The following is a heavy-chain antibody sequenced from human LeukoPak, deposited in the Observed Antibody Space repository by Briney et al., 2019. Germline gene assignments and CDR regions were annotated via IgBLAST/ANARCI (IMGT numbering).Heavy chain of an antibody. CDR2: LYYNGPT. V-gene: IGHV4-39*07. CDR3: ARGGPPGYYYDYYMDV. Sequence: PSETLSLTCTVSGGSISSRSSYWGWVRQPPGKGLEWIGSLYYNGPTYYNPSLKSRVTISRDTSRNQFSLKMSSVTAADTAVYFCARGGPPGYYYDYYMDVWGKGTTVTISS. CDR1: GGSISSRSSY. J-gene: IGHJ6*03.